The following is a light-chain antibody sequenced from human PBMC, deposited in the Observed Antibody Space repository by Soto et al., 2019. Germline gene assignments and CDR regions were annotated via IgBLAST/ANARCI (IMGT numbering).Light chain of an antibody. V-gene: IGLV2-14*03. CDR2: DVN. Sequence: QSVLTQPASVSGSPGQSITISCTGTSRDVGTYNLVSWYQQHPGTAPKLMIYDVNNRPSGVSNRFSGSKSGNTASLTISGLQAEDEGDFYCGSYTASTSYVFGGGTKLTVL. J-gene: IGLJ1*01. CDR1: SRDVGTYNL. CDR3: GSYTASTSYV.